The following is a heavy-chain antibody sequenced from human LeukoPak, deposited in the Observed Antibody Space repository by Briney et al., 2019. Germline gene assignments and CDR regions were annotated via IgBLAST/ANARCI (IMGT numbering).Heavy chain of an antibody. Sequence: ASVKVSCKASGYTFTSYAMHWVRQAPGQRLEWMGWINAGNGNTKYSQKFQGRVTMTRNTSISTAYMELSSLRSEDTAVYYCARVAGYYGSGSYYNPSWFDPWGQGTLVTVSS. D-gene: IGHD3-10*01. CDR2: INAGNGNT. CDR3: ARVAGYYGSGSYYNPSWFDP. J-gene: IGHJ5*02. V-gene: IGHV1-3*01. CDR1: GYTFTSYA.